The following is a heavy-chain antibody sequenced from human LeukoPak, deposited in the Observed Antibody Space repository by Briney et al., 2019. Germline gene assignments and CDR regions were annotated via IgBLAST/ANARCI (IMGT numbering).Heavy chain of an antibody. D-gene: IGHD4-17*01. Sequence: GGSLRLSCSGSGFSVSDNYITWVRQAPGKGLEWVAVISYDGSNKYYADSVKGRFTISRDNSKNTLYLQMNSLRAEDTAVYYCARWIRDYVGVDVDYWGQGTLVTVSS. V-gene: IGHV3-30-3*01. CDR2: ISYDGSNK. J-gene: IGHJ4*02. CDR1: GFSVSDNY. CDR3: ARWIRDYVGVDVDY.